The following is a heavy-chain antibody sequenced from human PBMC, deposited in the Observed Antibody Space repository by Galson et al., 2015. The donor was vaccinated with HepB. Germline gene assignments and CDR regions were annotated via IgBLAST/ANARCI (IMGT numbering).Heavy chain of an antibody. CDR3: ARELYSVAFGG. V-gene: IGHV3-20*04. Sequence: SLRLSCAASGFTFSYYAMSWVRQAPGKGLEWVSSINWEGGSTGYADSVKGRFTISRDNAKKSFYLQMDSLRVEDTALYYCARELYSVAFGGWGQGTLVTVSS. D-gene: IGHD3-10*01. CDR1: GFTFSYYA. CDR2: INWEGGST. J-gene: IGHJ4*02.